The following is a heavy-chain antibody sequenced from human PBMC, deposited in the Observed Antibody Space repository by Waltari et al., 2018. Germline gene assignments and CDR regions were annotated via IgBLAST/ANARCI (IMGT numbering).Heavy chain of an antibody. CDR1: GASISETPHY. Sequence: QVQLHESGPGLVKPSETLSLTRAASGASISETPHYGGWVRQPPGKGLEWIGTMYYSGATYYNPSLGSRVTISRDPPKNQFSLRLNSVTAADTAIYYCVRGRYSSTWFQNWFDPWGQGTLVTVSS. J-gene: IGHJ5*02. V-gene: IGHV4-39*07. D-gene: IGHD3-9*01. CDR2: MYYSGAT. CDR3: VRGRYSSTWFQNWFDP.